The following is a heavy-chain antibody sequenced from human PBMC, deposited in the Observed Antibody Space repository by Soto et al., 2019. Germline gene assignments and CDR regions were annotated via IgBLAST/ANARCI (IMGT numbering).Heavy chain of an antibody. Sequence: PSETLSLTCTVSGGSISSGDYYWSWIRQPPGKGLEWIGYIYYSGSTYYNPSLKSRVTISVDTSKNQFSLKLSSVTAADTAVYYCARDPGTTQMDYGMDVWGQGTTLTVSS. CDR1: GGSISSGDYY. CDR2: IYYSGST. D-gene: IGHD4-17*01. V-gene: IGHV4-30-4*01. CDR3: ARDPGTTQMDYGMDV. J-gene: IGHJ6*02.